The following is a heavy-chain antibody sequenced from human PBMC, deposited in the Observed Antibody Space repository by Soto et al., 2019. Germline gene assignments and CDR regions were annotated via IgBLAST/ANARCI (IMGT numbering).Heavy chain of an antibody. CDR3: AKDRHDFWSGYPDY. J-gene: IGHJ4*02. Sequence: QVQLVESGGGVVQPGRSLRLSCAASGFTFSLYGMHWVRQAPGKGLEWVAVISYDGSNKYYADSVKGRFTISRDNXXNTRYLQMNSLRADDTAVYYCAKDRHDFWSGYPDYWGQGTLVTVSS. D-gene: IGHD3-3*01. CDR2: ISYDGSNK. CDR1: GFTFSLYG. V-gene: IGHV3-30*18.